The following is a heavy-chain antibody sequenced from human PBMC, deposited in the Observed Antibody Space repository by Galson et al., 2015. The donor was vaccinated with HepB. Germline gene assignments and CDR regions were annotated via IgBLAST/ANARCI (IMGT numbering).Heavy chain of an antibody. CDR2: IYSGGNT. D-gene: IGHD4-17*01. CDR1: GITVRGNY. J-gene: IGHJ4*02. Sequence: SLRLSCAVSGITVRGNYMTWVRQAPGKGLEWVSLIYSGGNTYYADSVKGRFTISRDYSKNTLFLQMNSLRAEDTALYYCAGRPHCDYPYFDFWGQGTLVTISS. V-gene: IGHV3-53*05. CDR3: AGRPHCDYPYFDF.